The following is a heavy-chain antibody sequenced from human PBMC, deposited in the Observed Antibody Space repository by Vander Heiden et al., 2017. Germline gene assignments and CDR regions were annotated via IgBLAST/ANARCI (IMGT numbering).Heavy chain of an antibody. J-gene: IGHJ6*02. CDR3: GRGNYGMDV. V-gene: IGHV3-74*01. Sequence: EVQLVESGGGPVQPGESLRLSCAASGFTLSDYWMHWVRQAQGKGLVWVSNINGDGSKTNDADSVKGRFTVSRDNAKNTLYLQMHSLRAEDTAVYYCGRGNYGMDVWGQGTTVTVSS. CDR1: GFTLSDYW. CDR2: INGDGSKT.